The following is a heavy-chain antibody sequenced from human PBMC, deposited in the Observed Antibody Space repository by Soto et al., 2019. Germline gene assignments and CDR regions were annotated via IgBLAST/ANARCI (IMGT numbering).Heavy chain of an antibody. V-gene: IGHV3-21*01. J-gene: IGHJ6*02. CDR2: ISSSSSYI. CDR3: ASIDLGYCSGGSCYSEFNYYYYGMDV. Sequence: GGSLRLSCAASGFTFSSYSMNWVRQAPGKGLEWVSSISSSSSYIYYADSVKGRFTISRDNAKNSLYLQMNSLRAEDTAVYYCASIDLGYCSGGSCYSEFNYYYYGMDVWGQGTTVTVSS. D-gene: IGHD2-15*01. CDR1: GFTFSSYS.